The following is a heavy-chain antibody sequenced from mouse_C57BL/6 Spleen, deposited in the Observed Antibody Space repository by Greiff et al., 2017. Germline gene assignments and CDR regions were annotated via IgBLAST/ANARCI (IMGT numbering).Heavy chain of an antibody. CDR2: IYPGDGDT. CDR1: GYAFSSSW. J-gene: IGHJ4*01. Sequence: QVQLKESGPELVKPGASVKISCKASGYAFSSSWMNWVKQRPGKGLEWIGRIYPGDGDTNYNGKFKGKATLTADKSSSTAYMQLSSLTSEDSAVYFCAHYGSSYDYAMDYWGQGTSVTVSS. D-gene: IGHD1-1*01. V-gene: IGHV1-82*01. CDR3: AHYGSSYDYAMDY.